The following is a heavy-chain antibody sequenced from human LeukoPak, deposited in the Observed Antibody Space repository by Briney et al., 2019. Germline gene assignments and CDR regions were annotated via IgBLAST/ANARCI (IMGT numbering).Heavy chain of an antibody. CDR2: IYPGDSDT. D-gene: IGHD3-10*01. Sequence: GESLKISCKGSGYSFTSYWIGWVRQMPGKGLEWMGIIYPGDSDTRYSPSFQGQVTISADKSISTAYLQWSSLKASDTAMYYCARLGAELSLWFGEPTIMGYYYFDYWGQGTLVTVSS. J-gene: IGHJ4*02. CDR1: GYSFTSYW. V-gene: IGHV5-51*01. CDR3: ARLGAELSLWFGEPTIMGYYYFDY.